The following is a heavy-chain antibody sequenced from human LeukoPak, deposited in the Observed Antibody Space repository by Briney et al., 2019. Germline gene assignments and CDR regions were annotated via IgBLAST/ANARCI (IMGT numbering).Heavy chain of an antibody. Sequence: GESLKISCKGSGYSFTSYWIGWVRQMPGEGLERMGIIYPGDSDTRYGPSFQGQVTISADKSISTAYLQWSSLKASDTAMYYCARQRVVRGVTDYMDVWGKGTTVTISS. CDR1: GYSFTSYW. CDR2: IYPGDSDT. V-gene: IGHV5-51*01. D-gene: IGHD3-10*01. CDR3: ARQRVVRGVTDYMDV. J-gene: IGHJ6*03.